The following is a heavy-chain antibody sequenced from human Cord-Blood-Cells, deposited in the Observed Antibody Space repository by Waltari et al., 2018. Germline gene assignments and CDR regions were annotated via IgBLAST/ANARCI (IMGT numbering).Heavy chain of an antibody. CDR1: GYTFTGYY. J-gene: IGHJ4*02. V-gene: IGHV1-2*02. CDR3: AREGSIYGSGSYDY. Sequence: QLVQSGPAVTKPGPAVKVSCKASGYTFTGYYQHGVRRATGEGLEWMGWIKPNRGGTNNAQKVQGRVTMTRDTSISTAYMELSRLRSDDTAVYYCAREGSIYGSGSYDYWGQGTLVTVSS. CDR2: IKPNRGGT. D-gene: IGHD3-10*01.